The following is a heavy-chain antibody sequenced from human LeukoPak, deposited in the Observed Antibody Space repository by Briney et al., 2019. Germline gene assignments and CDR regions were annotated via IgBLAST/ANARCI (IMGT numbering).Heavy chain of an antibody. V-gene: IGHV1-3*01. Sequence: ASVTVSCKASGYTFTSYAMHWVRQAPGQRLEWMGWINAGNGNTKYSQKFQGRVTITRDTSASTAYVELSSLRSEDTAVYYCARSAAGSVYYYGMDVWGQGTTVTVSS. CDR3: ARSAAGSVYYYGMDV. D-gene: IGHD6-13*01. J-gene: IGHJ6*02. CDR1: GYTFTSYA. CDR2: INAGNGNT.